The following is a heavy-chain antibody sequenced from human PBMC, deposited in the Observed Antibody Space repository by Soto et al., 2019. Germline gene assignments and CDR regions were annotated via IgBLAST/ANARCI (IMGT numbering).Heavy chain of an antibody. D-gene: IGHD3-16*01. CDR1: GYTFTGYY. J-gene: IGHJ6*02. Sequence: GASVKVSCKASGYTFTGYYMHWVRQAPGQGLEWMGWINPNSGGTNYARKFQGWVTMTRDTSISTAYMELSRLRSDDTAVYYCGCGSKVDYYYGMDVWGQGTTVTVSS. CDR2: INPNSGGT. V-gene: IGHV1-2*04. CDR3: GCGSKVDYYYGMDV.